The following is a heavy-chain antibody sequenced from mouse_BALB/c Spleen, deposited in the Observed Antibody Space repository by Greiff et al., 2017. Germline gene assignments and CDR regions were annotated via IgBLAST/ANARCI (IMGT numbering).Heavy chain of an antibody. D-gene: IGHD6-2*01. CDR3: ARELVH. J-gene: IGHJ2*01. CDR2: ISYDGSN. CDR1: GYSITSGYY. Sequence: VQLQQSGPGLVKPSQSLSLTCSVTGYSITSGYYWNWIRQFPGNKLEWMGYISYDGSNNYNPSLKNRISITRDTSKNQFFLKLNSVTTEDTATYYCARELVHWGQGTTLTVSS. V-gene: IGHV3-6*02.